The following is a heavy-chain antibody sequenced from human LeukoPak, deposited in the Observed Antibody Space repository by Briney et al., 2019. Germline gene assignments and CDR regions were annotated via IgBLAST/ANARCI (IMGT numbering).Heavy chain of an antibody. CDR1: GYSFTSHY. J-gene: IGHJ4*02. D-gene: IGHD1-26*01. CDR2: INPSGSST. Sequence: ASVKVSCKASGYSFTSHYMHWVRQAPGQGLEWLGLINPSGSSTLYAQKFQGRVTTTRDMSTTTDYMELSSLRSEDTAVYYCARDEWEPFDYGGQGTLVTVSS. V-gene: IGHV1-46*01. CDR3: ARDEWEPFDY.